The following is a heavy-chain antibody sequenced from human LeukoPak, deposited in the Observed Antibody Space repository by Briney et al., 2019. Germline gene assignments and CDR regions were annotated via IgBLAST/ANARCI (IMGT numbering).Heavy chain of an antibody. D-gene: IGHD3-22*01. J-gene: IGHJ4*02. V-gene: IGHV4-31*03. CDR3: ARWYYDSSGYRYFDH. Sequence: SQTLSLTCTVSGGSISSGGYSWNWIRQHPGKGLEWIGYIYYSGNTYYNPSLKSRVTISVDTSKNQFSLKLSSVTAADTAVYYCARWYYDSSGYRYFDHWGQGILVTVSS. CDR1: GGSISSGGYS. CDR2: IYYSGNT.